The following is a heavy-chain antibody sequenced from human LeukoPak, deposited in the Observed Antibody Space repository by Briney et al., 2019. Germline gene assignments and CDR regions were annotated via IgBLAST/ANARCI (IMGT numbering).Heavy chain of an antibody. D-gene: IGHD5-12*01. Sequence: GGSLRLSCAASGFTFSSYWMSWVRQAPGKGLEWVANIKQDGSEKYYVDSVKGRFTISRDNAKNTLYLQMNSLRAEDTAVYYCANHLWLRLRGYYFDYWGQGTLVTVSS. CDR2: IKQDGSEK. CDR3: ANHLWLRLRGYYFDY. CDR1: GFTFSSYW. J-gene: IGHJ4*02. V-gene: IGHV3-7*03.